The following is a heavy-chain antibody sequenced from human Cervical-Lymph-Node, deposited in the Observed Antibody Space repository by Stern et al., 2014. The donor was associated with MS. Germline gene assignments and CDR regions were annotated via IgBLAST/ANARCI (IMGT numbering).Heavy chain of an antibody. CDR1: GGTFSSYA. CDR2: IIPIFVTA. Sequence: VQLVQSGAEVKKPGSSVKVSCKASGGTFSSYAINWVRQAPGQGPEWMGGIIPIFVTATYAQKYQGRVTITADDSTSTAYMELSSLRSEDTAVYYCARDSRHYDASYYFDSWGQGTLVTVSS. V-gene: IGHV1-69*01. D-gene: IGHD3-16*01. CDR3: ARDSRHYDASYYFDS. J-gene: IGHJ4*02.